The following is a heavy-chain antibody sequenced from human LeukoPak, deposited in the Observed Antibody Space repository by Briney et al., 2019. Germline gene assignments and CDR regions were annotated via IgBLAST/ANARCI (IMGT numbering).Heavy chain of an antibody. J-gene: IGHJ6*02. Sequence: PSETLSLTCTVSGDSISSGNYYWSWIRQHPEQGLEWIGYIYYSGSTYYNPSLKSRVTISVDTSKNQFSLKLSSVTAADTAVYYCARGIDSSSWYYYYGMDVWGQGTTVTVSS. V-gene: IGHV4-31*03. CDR1: GDSISSGNYY. CDR2: IYYSGST. CDR3: ARGIDSSSWYYYYGMDV. D-gene: IGHD6-13*01.